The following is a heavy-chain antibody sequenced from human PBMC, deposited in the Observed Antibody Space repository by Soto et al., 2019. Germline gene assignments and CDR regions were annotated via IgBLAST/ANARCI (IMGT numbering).Heavy chain of an antibody. Sequence: PGWSLRLSCAASVFTFSSYGMHWVRQAPGKGLEWVAVIWYDGSNKYYADSVKGRFTISRDNSKNTLYLQMNSLRAEDTAVYYCARDHRLEWLSLYYYGMDVWGQGTTVTVSS. CDR1: VFTFSSYG. J-gene: IGHJ6*02. D-gene: IGHD3-3*01. V-gene: IGHV3-33*01. CDR3: ARDHRLEWLSLYYYGMDV. CDR2: IWYDGSNK.